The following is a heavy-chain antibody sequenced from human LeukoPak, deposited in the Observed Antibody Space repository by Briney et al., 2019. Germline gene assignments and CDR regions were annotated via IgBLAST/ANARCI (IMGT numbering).Heavy chain of an antibody. J-gene: IGHJ5*02. Sequence: SETLSLTCTVSGGSISNYYWNWIRQPPGKGLEWIGYMYYSGSTNYNPSLKSRVTISVDTSKNQFSLKLSSVTAADTAVYYCARGFSRENWFDPWGQGTLVTVSS. CDR3: ARGFSRENWFDP. CDR1: GGSISNYY. CDR2: MYYSGST. V-gene: IGHV4-59*01. D-gene: IGHD3-3*01.